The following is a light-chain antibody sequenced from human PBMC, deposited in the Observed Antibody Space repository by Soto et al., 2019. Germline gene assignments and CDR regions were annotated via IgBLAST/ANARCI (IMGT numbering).Light chain of an antibody. CDR1: QSVSCNS. V-gene: IGKV3-20*01. Sequence: EIVLTQSPGTLSLSPGKRATLSCRASQSVSCNSLTWYQQKLVQAPSLLIYATSIRATGIPDRFSGSGSGLYVTLTIRRLEPEDFAVYFCQKFGTSPPYTFVQGTKMEIK. CDR2: ATS. J-gene: IGKJ2*01. CDR3: QKFGTSPPYT.